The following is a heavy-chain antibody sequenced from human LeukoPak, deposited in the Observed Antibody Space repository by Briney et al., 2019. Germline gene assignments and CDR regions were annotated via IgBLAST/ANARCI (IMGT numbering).Heavy chain of an antibody. J-gene: IGHJ6*04. CDR3: ARGGRFAPIVVVVAATQLMDV. CDR1: GGSFSAYY. V-gene: IGHV4-34*01. Sequence: KPSETLSLTCVVYGGSFSAYYWSWIRQPPGKRRGWVGEINHRGSTNYNPSLKSRVTMSVDTSKNQFSLKLNSVTAADTAVYYCARGGRFAPIVVVVAATQLMDVWGKGTTVTVSS. CDR2: INHRGST. D-gene: IGHD2-15*01.